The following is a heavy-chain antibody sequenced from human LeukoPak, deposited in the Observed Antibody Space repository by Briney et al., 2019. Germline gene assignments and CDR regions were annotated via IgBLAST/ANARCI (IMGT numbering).Heavy chain of an antibody. V-gene: IGHV4-4*07. D-gene: IGHD6-19*01. CDR3: ARGTAVAGTGVNYFDY. CDR1: GDSISSYY. J-gene: IGHJ4*02. Sequence: PSETLSLTCTVSGDSISSYYGSWIRQPAGKGLEWIGRIYTSGSTNYNPSLKSRVTMSVDTSKNQFSLKLSSVTAADTAVYYCARGTAVAGTGVNYFDYWGQGTLVTVSS. CDR2: IYTSGST.